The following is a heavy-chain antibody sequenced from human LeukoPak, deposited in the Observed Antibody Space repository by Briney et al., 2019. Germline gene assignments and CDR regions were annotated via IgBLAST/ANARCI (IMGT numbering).Heavy chain of an antibody. D-gene: IGHD3-3*01. J-gene: IGHJ3*02. CDR1: GGSISSSSYY. CDR2: IYYSGST. V-gene: IGHV4-39*01. CDR3: APQGRYYDFSYAFDI. Sequence: SETLSLTCTVSGGSISSSSYYWGWIRQPPGKGLEWIGSIYYSGSTYYNPSLKSRVTISVDTSKNQFSLKLSSVTAADTAVYYCAPQGRYYDFSYAFDIWGQGTMVTVSS.